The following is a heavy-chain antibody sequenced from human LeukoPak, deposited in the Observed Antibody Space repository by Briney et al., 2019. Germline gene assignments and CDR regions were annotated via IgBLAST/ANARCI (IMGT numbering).Heavy chain of an antibody. V-gene: IGHV4-34*01. Sequence: SETLSLTCAVYGGSFSGYYWSWIRQPPGKGLEWIGEINHSGSTNYNPSLKSRVTISVDRSKNQFSLKLSSVTAADTAVYYCARVKYDFWSGYLDAFDIWGQGTMVTVSS. D-gene: IGHD3-3*01. CDR1: GGSFSGYY. CDR2: INHSGST. J-gene: IGHJ3*02. CDR3: ARVKYDFWSGYLDAFDI.